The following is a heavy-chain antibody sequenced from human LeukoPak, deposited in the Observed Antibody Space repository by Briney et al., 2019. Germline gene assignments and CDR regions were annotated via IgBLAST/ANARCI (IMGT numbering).Heavy chain of an antibody. Sequence: PGRSLRLSCTASGFTFGDYAMSWVRQAPGKGLEWVGFIRSKAYGGTTEYAASVKGRFTISRDDSKSIAYLQMNSLKTEDTAVYYCTRGLRLRWFPFDYWGQGTLVTVSS. CDR3: TRGLRLRWFPFDY. D-gene: IGHD4-23*01. J-gene: IGHJ4*02. CDR1: GFTFGDYA. CDR2: IRSKAYGGTT. V-gene: IGHV3-49*04.